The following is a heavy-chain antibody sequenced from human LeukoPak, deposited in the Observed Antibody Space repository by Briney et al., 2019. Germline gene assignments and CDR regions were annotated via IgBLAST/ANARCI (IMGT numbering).Heavy chain of an antibody. CDR1: GGTFSIYA. V-gene: IGHV1-69*04. CDR3: ARGPVVPEVGMDV. D-gene: IGHD2-2*01. CDR2: IIPILGIA. Sequence: SVTVSCKASGGTFSIYAISWVRQAPGQGLEWMGRIIPILGIANYAQKFQGRVTITADKSTSTAYMELSSLRSEDTAVYYCARGPVVPEVGMDVWGQGTTVTVSS. J-gene: IGHJ6*02.